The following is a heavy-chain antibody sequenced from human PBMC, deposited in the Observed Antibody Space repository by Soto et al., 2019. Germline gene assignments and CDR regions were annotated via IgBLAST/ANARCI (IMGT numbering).Heavy chain of an antibody. V-gene: IGHV4-4*02. J-gene: IGHJ6*02. Sequence: SETLSLTCAVSGGSISSSNWWSWVRQPPGKGLEWIGEIYHSGSTNYNPSLKSRVTISVDKSKNQFSLKLSSVTAADTAVYYCARDRKLWFGEYYGMDVWGQGTTVTVSS. CDR3: ARDRKLWFGEYYGMDV. CDR2: IYHSGST. CDR1: GGSISSSNW. D-gene: IGHD3-10*01.